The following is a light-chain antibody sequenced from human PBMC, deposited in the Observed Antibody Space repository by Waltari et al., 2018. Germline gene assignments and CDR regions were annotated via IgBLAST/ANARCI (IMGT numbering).Light chain of an antibody. J-gene: IGLJ3*02. CDR3: ATWDGSLTAWV. CDR2: RNN. CDR1: TPNIGRNY. Sequence: QSVLTQPPSASGTPGQRVTLSCSGGTPNIGRNYLYWYQQFPGTAPKLLVYRNNERPSGVPDRISGSKSGTSASLAISGLRSEDEADYYCATWDGSLTAWVFGGGTKLTVL. V-gene: IGLV1-47*01.